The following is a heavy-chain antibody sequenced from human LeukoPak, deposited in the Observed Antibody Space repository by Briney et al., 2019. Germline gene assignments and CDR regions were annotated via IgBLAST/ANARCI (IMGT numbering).Heavy chain of an antibody. CDR3: AKGASSSRQYYMDV. CDR1: GFTFSSYA. D-gene: IGHD6-6*01. J-gene: IGHJ6*03. V-gene: IGHV3-23*01. Sequence: GGSLRLSCAASGFTFSSYAMSWVRQAPGKGLEWVSTITGSGDSTYYADSVKGRFTISRDNSKNTLYLQMNSLRAEDTAVYYWAKGASSSRQYYMDVWGKGTTVTVSS. CDR2: ITGSGDST.